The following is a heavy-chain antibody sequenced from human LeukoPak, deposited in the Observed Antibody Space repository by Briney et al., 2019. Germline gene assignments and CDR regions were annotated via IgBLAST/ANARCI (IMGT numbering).Heavy chain of an antibody. J-gene: IGHJ4*02. Sequence: SGGSLRLSCAASGFTFSSYWISWVRQAPGKGLEWVANIKQDGSEKYYVDSVKGRFTISRDNAKNSLYLQMNSLRAEDTAVYYCTRSRDGYNYEPYYFDYWGQGTLVTVSS. CDR2: IKQDGSEK. V-gene: IGHV3-7*01. CDR3: TRSRDGYNYEPYYFDY. D-gene: IGHD5-24*01. CDR1: GFTFSSYW.